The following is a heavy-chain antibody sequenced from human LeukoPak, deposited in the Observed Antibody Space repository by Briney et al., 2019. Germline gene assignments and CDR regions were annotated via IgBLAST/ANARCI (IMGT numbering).Heavy chain of an antibody. D-gene: IGHD3-10*02. CDR2: ISSTGGTI. CDR3: ARDVCSVSYYNDGYFDY. Sequence: GGSLRLSCAASGFIFSSHSMNWVRQAPGKGLEWVSYISSTGGTIYYADSVKGRFTISRDNAKNSLYLQMNSLRAEDTAVYDCARDVCSVSYYNDGYFDYWGQGTLVTVSS. V-gene: IGHV3-48*01. J-gene: IGHJ4*02. CDR1: GFIFSSHS.